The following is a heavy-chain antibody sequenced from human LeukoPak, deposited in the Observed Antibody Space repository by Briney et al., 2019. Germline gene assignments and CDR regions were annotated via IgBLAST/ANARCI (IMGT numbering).Heavy chain of an antibody. CDR1: GISFHSYG. Sequence: PGGSLRLSCAASGISFHSYGMHWVRQAPGKGLEWVAVISYDGSNKYYADSVKGRFTISRDNSKNTLYLQMNSLRAEDTAVYYCAGDLEVAGTGYWGQGTLVTVSS. V-gene: IGHV3-30*03. CDR2: ISYDGSNK. D-gene: IGHD6-19*01. CDR3: AGDLEVAGTGY. J-gene: IGHJ4*02.